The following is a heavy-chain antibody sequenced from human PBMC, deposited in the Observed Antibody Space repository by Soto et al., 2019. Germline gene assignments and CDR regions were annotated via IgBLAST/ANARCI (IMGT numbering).Heavy chain of an antibody. CDR2: ISGSGGST. Sequence: GGSLRLSCAASGFPFSSYSIRLVRQAPGKGLECVSAISGSGGSTYYADSVKGRFNISRDNSKHKLYLQMNSLRAEDTAVYYYANDMTVLPHPRPWLVPWAQRPLVTVSS. V-gene: IGHV3-23*01. CDR1: GFPFSSYS. D-gene: IGHD2-15*01. CDR3: ANDMTVLPHPRPWLVP. J-gene: IGHJ5*02.